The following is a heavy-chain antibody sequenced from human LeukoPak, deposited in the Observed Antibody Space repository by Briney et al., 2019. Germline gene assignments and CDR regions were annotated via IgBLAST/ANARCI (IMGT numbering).Heavy chain of an antibody. CDR3: AKATYSSSWYSWYYFDY. J-gene: IGHJ4*02. CDR2: FDPEDGET. V-gene: IGHV1-24*01. D-gene: IGHD6-13*01. Sequence: ASVKVSCKVSGYTLTELSMHWVRRAPGKGLEWMGGFDPEDGETIYAQKFQGRVTMTEDTSTDTAYMELSSLRSEDTAVYYCAKATYSSSWYSWYYFDYWGQGTLVTVSS. CDR1: GYTLTELS.